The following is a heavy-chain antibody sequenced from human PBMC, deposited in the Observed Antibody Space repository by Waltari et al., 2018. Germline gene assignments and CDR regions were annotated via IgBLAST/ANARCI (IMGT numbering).Heavy chain of an antibody. D-gene: IGHD4-17*01. J-gene: IGHJ5*02. V-gene: IGHV4-30-4*01. CDR1: GGSISSGDYY. Sequence: QVQLQESGPGLVKPSQTLSLTCTVSGGSISSGDYYWSWIRQPPGKGLEWIGYIYYSGSTYYTPSLQSRVTISVDTSKNQFSLKLSSVTAADTAVYYCAREEVTTGWFDPWGQGTLVTVSS. CDR3: AREEVTTGWFDP. CDR2: IYYSGST.